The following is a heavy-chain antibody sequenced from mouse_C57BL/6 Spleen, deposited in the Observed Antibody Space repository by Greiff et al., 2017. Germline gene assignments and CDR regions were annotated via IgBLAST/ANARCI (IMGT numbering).Heavy chain of an antibody. CDR2: IYPGSGST. J-gene: IGHJ2*01. CDR1: GYTFTSYW. Sequence: QVQLQQSGAELVKPGASVKMSCKASGYTFTSYWITWVKQRPGQGLEWIGDIYPGSGSTNYNEKFKSKATLTVDTSSSTAYMQLSSLTSEDSAVEYCERRITTVVAHFDYWGKGTTLTVSS. V-gene: IGHV1-55*01. CDR3: ERRITTVVAHFDY. D-gene: IGHD1-1*01.